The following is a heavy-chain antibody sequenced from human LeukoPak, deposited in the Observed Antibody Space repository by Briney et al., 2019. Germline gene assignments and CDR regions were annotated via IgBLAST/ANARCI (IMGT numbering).Heavy chain of an antibody. J-gene: IGHJ4*02. CDR1: GFTFSSYA. CDR3: ARGGSYSYFDY. V-gene: IGHV3-30*01. Sequence: PGGSLRLSCAASGFTFSSYAMHWVRQAPGKGLEWVAVISYDGSNKYYADSVKGRFTMSRDNSKNTLYLQMNSLRAGDTAVYYCARGGSYSYFDYWGQGTLVTVSS. D-gene: IGHD1-26*01. CDR2: ISYDGSNK.